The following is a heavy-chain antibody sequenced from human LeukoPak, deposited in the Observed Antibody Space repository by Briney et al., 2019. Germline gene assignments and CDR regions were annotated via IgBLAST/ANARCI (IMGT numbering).Heavy chain of an antibody. CDR1: GGPISSYY. V-gene: IGHV4-59*01. J-gene: IGHJ5*02. CDR2: IYYSGST. D-gene: IGHD3-22*01. Sequence: SETLSLTCTVSGGPISSYYWSWIRQPPGKGLEWIGYIYYSGSTNYNPSLKSRVTISVDTSKNQFSLKLSSVTAADMAVYYCARETTYYDSSGYYRVAWFDPWGQGTLVTVSS. CDR3: ARETTYYDSSGYYRVAWFDP.